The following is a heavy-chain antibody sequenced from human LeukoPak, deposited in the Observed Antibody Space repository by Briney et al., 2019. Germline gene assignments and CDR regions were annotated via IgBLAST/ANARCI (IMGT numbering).Heavy chain of an antibody. D-gene: IGHD2-21*02. CDR3: AGGGPIVVVTATDY. V-gene: IGHV3-21*01. CDR2: ISSSSSYI. J-gene: IGHJ4*02. Sequence: PGGSLRLSCAASGFTFSSYSMNWVRQAPGKGLEWVSSISSSSSYIYYADSVKGRFTISRDNAKNSLYLQMNSLRAEDTAVYYCAGGGPIVVVTATDYWGQGTLVTVSS. CDR1: GFTFSSYS.